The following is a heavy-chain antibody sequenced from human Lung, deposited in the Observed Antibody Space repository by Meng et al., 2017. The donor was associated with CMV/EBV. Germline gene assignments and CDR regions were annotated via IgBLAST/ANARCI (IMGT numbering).Heavy chain of an antibody. CDR1: GGSFSGSY. D-gene: IGHD6-13*01. J-gene: IGHJ4*02. CDR2: INHSGST. CDR3: ARGSSSWYPKYYFDY. V-gene: IGHV4-34*01. Sequence: SETLSLTFAVYGGSFSGSYWSWIRQPPGKGLEWIGEINHSGSTNYNPSLKSRVTISVDTSKNQFSLKMSSVTAADTAVYYCARGSSSWYPKYYFDYWGQGTLVTVSS.